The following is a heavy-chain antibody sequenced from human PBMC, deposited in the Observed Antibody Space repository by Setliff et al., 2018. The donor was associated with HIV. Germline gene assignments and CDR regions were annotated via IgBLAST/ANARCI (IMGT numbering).Heavy chain of an antibody. CDR1: GFSFSSYS. Sequence: GGSLRLSCAASGFSFSSYSMNWVRQAPGKGLEWVSYIRSSSSAMYYADSVKGRFTISRANAKDALYLQMNSLRAEDTALYYCVKEGYSSVSGAYMDVWGKGTTVTVSS. CDR3: VKEGYSSVSGAYMDV. D-gene: IGHD6-19*01. V-gene: IGHV3-48*01. J-gene: IGHJ6*04. CDR2: IRSSSSAM.